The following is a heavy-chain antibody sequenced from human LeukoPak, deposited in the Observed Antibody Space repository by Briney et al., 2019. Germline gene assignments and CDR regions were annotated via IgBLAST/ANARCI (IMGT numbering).Heavy chain of an antibody. V-gene: IGHV1-2*02. CDR2: IIPNSGAT. Sequence: ASVKVSCKASGYTFAGYYMHWVRQAPGQGLEWMGWIIPNSGATNYAQKFQGRVTMTRDTSTSTGYMELSRLRSDDTAVYYCARDGSGMVRGVIEDYWGQGTLVTVSS. CDR1: GYTFAGYY. CDR3: ARDGSGMVRGVIEDY. D-gene: IGHD3-10*01. J-gene: IGHJ4*02.